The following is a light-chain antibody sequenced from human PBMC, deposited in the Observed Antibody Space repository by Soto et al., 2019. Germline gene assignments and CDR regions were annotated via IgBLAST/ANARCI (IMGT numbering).Light chain of an antibody. CDR2: SAS. J-gene: IGKJ1*01. V-gene: IGKV1-6*01. Sequence: IKMTQSPSSLSASVGGGVTITCRASQAINTYLNWYQQKPGKAPKLLIHSASSLQSGVPSRFSGSGSGTDFTRTISSLQPEDFATYYCLQDSIYPWTFGQGTKADI. CDR3: LQDSIYPWT. CDR1: QAINTY.